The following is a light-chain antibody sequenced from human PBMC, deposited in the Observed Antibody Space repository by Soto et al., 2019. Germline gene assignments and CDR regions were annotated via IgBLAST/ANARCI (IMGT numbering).Light chain of an antibody. CDR1: QDISNY. Sequence: DIQMTQSPSSLSASVGDRVTITCQASQDISNYLNWYQQQPGKAPKLLIYDASNFETGVPSRFSGSGSGTDFTFTISSLQPEDIATCFGQQYLNRPIYTFGPGTIVDLK. J-gene: IGKJ3*01. CDR2: DAS. CDR3: QQYLNRPIYT. V-gene: IGKV1-33*01.